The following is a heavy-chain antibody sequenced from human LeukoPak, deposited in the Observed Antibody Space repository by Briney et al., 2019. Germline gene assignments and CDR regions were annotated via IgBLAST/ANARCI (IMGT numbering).Heavy chain of an antibody. D-gene: IGHD3-3*01. J-gene: IGHJ3*02. Sequence: PSETLSLTCAVYGGSFSGYYWSWTRQPPGKGLGWIGEINHSGSTNYNPSLKSRVTISVDTSKNQFSLKLSSVTAADTAVYYCARGMNFGVVIPRAFDIWGQGTMVTVSS. V-gene: IGHV4-34*01. CDR3: ARGMNFGVVIPRAFDI. CDR2: INHSGST. CDR1: GGSFSGYY.